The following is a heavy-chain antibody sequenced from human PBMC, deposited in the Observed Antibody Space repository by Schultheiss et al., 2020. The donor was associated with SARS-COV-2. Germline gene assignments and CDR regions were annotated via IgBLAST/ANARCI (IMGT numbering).Heavy chain of an antibody. CDR1: GGSFSGYY. V-gene: IGHV4-59*10. CDR2: IYTSGST. Sequence: SETLSLTCAVYGGSFSGYYWSWIRQPAGKGLEWIGRIYTSGSTNYNPSLKSRVTISVDTSKNQFSLKLSSVTAADTAVYYCATRDSSSWCFDYWGQGTLVTVSS. D-gene: IGHD6-13*01. CDR3: ATRDSSSWCFDY. J-gene: IGHJ4*02.